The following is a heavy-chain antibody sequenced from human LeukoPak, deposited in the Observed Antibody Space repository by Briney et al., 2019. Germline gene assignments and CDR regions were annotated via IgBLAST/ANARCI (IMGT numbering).Heavy chain of an antibody. D-gene: IGHD3-10*01. CDR3: ARDLGAMVRGVNQIDP. CDR1: GGSFSGYY. J-gene: IGHJ5*02. V-gene: IGHV4-34*01. Sequence: SETLSLTCAVFGGSFSGYYWSWVRQPPGKGLEWIGEVHYSGSINYNPSLESRVTISVDTSKNQFCLRLSSVIAADTAVYYCARDLGAMVRGVNQIDPWGQGTLVTVSS. CDR2: VHYSGSI.